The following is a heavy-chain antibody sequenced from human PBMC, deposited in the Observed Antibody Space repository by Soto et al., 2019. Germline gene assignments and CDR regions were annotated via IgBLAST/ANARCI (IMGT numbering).Heavy chain of an antibody. CDR1: GFTFSSYG. V-gene: IGHV3-33*01. J-gene: IGHJ5*02. Sequence: QVQLVESGGGVVQPGRSLRLSCAASGFTFSSYGMHWVRQAPGKGLEWVAVIWYDGSNKYYADSVKGRFTISRDNSKNTLYLQMNSRRAEDTAVYYCARDRACGGDCYSPWFAPRGQGTLVTVSS. CDR3: ARDRACGGDCYSPWFAP. CDR2: IWYDGSNK. D-gene: IGHD2-21*02.